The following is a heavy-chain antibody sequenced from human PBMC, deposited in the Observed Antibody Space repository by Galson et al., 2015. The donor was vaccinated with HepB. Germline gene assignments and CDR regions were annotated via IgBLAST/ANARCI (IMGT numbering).Heavy chain of an antibody. D-gene: IGHD3-16*01. CDR3: ARDQGDDYVNYYYYHGMDV. J-gene: IGHJ6*02. Sequence: SLRLSCAPSGFTVSGNYMSWVRQAPGKGLEWVSLIYSSTTTYYEESVKRRFTITTDNSKNALYLQMNSLRAEDTAVYYCARDQGDDYVNYYYYHGMDVWGQGTTVTVSS. V-gene: IGHV3-66*03. CDR2: IYSSTTT. CDR1: GFTVSGNY.